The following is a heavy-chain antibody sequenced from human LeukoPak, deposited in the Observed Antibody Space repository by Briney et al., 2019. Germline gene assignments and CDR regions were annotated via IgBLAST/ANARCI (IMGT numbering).Heavy chain of an antibody. D-gene: IGHD2/OR15-2a*01. CDR3: ARIPHFYFGYGYFDS. CDR1: DGSFSVYY. CDR2: IDQSGTT. V-gene: IGHV4-34*01. Sequence: PSETLSLTCVVYDGSFSVYYWSWIRHPPGKGLEWIAEIDQSGTTNYNPPLKTRVRISVDTCKKQFSLTLPSMTAADTAVYYCARIPHFYFGYGYFDSWGQGTLVTVSS. J-gene: IGHJ4*02.